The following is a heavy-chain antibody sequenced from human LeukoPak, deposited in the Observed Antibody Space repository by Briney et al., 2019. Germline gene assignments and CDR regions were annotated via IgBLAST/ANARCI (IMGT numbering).Heavy chain of an antibody. CDR3: AKGDCSSTSCTRAFDY. CDR1: GFTFDDYA. J-gene: IGHJ4*02. Sequence: GRSLRLSCAASGFTFDDYAMHWVRQAPGKGLEWVSGISWNSGSIGYADSVKGRFTISRDNAKNSLYPQMNSLRAEDTALYYCAKGDCSSTSCTRAFDYWGQGTLVTVSS. CDR2: ISWNSGSI. D-gene: IGHD2-2*01. V-gene: IGHV3-9*01.